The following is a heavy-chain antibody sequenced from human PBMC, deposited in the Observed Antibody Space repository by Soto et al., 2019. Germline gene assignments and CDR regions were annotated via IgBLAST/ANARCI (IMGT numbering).Heavy chain of an antibody. J-gene: IGHJ4*02. Sequence: PSETLSLTCTVSGGSISSYYWSWIRQPPGKGLEWIGYIYYSGSTNYNPSLKSRVTISVDTSKNQFSLKLSSVTAADTAVYYCARTLDYWGQGTLVTVSS. V-gene: IGHV4-59*01. CDR2: IYYSGST. CDR1: GGSISSYY. CDR3: ARTLDY.